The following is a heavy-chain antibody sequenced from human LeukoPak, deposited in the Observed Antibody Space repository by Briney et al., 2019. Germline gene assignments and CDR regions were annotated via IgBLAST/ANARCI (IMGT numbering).Heavy chain of an antibody. CDR1: GFTFSSYG. V-gene: IGHV3-33*06. CDR2: IWYDRSNK. Sequence: GRSLRLSCAASGFTFSSYGMHWVRQAPGKGLEWVAVIWYDRSNKYYADSVKGRFTISRDNSKNTLYLQMNSLRAEDTAVYYCAKGYGSGSYCIDYWGQGTLVTVSS. J-gene: IGHJ4*02. D-gene: IGHD3-10*01. CDR3: AKGYGSGSYCIDY.